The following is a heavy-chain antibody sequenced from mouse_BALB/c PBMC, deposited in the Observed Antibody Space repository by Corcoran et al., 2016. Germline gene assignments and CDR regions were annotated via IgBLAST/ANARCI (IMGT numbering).Heavy chain of an antibody. CDR2: IYWDDDK. J-gene: IGHJ2*01. CDR1: GFSLGTSGMG. CDR3: ARSLLYSYYFDY. D-gene: IGHD2-1*01. Sequence: QVTLKESGPGILQPSQTLSLTCSFSGFSLGTSGMGVSWIRQPSGKGLEWLAHIYWDDDKRYNPSLKSRLTISKDTSRNQVFLKITSVDTADTATYYCARSLLYSYYFDYWGQGTTLTVSS. V-gene: IGHV8-12*01.